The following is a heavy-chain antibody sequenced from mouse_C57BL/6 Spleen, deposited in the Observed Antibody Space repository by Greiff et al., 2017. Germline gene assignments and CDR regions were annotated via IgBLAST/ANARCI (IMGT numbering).Heavy chain of an antibody. CDR2: IDPSDSET. J-gene: IGHJ1*03. D-gene: IGHD2-2*01. V-gene: IGHV1-52*01. CDR1: GYTFTSYW. CDR3: ARGGGLNWYFDV. Sequence: QVQLKQPGAELVRPGSSVKLSCKASGYTFTSYWMHWVKQRPIQGLEWIGNIDPSDSETHYNQKFKDKATLTVDKSSSTAYMQLSSLTSEDSAVYYCARGGGLNWYFDVWGTGTTVTVSS.